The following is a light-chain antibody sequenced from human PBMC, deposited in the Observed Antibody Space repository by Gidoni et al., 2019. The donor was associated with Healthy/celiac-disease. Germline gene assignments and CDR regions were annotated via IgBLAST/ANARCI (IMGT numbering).Light chain of an antibody. CDR3: QQYGSSRVT. Sequence: EIVLTQSPGTLSWSPGERATLSCRASQSVSSSYLAWYQQKPGQTPRLLIYGASSRATGIPDRFSGSGSGTDFTLTISRLEPEDFAVYYCQQYGSSRVTFGQGTKVEIK. V-gene: IGKV3-20*01. CDR1: QSVSSSY. CDR2: GAS. J-gene: IGKJ1*01.